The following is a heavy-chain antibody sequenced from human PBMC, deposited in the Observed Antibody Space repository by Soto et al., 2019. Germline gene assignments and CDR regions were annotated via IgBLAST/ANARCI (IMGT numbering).Heavy chain of an antibody. CDR2: ISYDGSNK. J-gene: IGHJ6*02. V-gene: IGHV3-30-3*01. CDR3: ESDYGGPYYYGMDV. CDR1: GFTFSSYA. Sequence: QVQLVESGGGVVQPGRSLRLSCAASGFTFSSYAMHWVRQAPGKGLEWVAVISYDGSNKYYADSVKGRFTISRDNSKNTLYLQMNSLRAEDTAVYYCESDYGGPYYYGMDVWGQGTTVTVSS. D-gene: IGHD4-17*01.